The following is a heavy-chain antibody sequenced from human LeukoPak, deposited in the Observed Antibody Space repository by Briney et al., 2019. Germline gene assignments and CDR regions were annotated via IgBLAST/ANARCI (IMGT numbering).Heavy chain of an antibody. V-gene: IGHV6-1*01. D-gene: IGHD4-23*01. CDR1: GDSVARNRAA. J-gene: IGHJ4*02. CDR2: TYYRSKWYN. CDR3: YGGRGRDY. Sequence: SQTLSLTCAISGDSVARNRAAWDWIRQSPPRGLEWLGGTYYRSKWYNEYAVSMKGRININPDSSRNQFPLQLNSMTPDDTAVYYCYGGRGRDYWGQGTLVTVSS.